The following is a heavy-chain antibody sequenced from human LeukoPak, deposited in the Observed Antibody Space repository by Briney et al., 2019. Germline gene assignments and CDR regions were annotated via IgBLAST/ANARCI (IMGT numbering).Heavy chain of an antibody. CDR3: ARGEGSGSYMSYFDY. CDR1: GGSFSGYY. D-gene: IGHD3-10*01. J-gene: IGHJ4*02. Sequence: SETLPLTCAVYGGSFSGYYWSWIRQPPGKRLEWIGEINHSGSTNYNPSLQSRVTISQDTSKNQFSLKLSSVIAADTAVYYCARGEGSGSYMSYFDYWGQGALVTVSS. CDR2: INHSGST. V-gene: IGHV4-34*01.